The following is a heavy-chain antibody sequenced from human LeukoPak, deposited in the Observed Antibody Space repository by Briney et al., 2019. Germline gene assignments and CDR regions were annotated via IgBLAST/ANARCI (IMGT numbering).Heavy chain of an antibody. Sequence: PSETLSLTCTVSGGSISSYYWSWIRQPPGKGLEWIGYIYYRGSTNYNPSLKSRVTISVDTSKNQFSLKLGSVTAADTAVYYCARALGGAATNDYWGQGTLVTVSS. D-gene: IGHD2-15*01. V-gene: IGHV4-59*08. CDR3: ARALGGAATNDY. CDR2: IYYRGST. J-gene: IGHJ4*02. CDR1: GGSISSYY.